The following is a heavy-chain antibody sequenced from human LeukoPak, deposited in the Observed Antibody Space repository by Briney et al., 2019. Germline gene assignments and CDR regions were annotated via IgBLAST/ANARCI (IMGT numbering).Heavy chain of an antibody. J-gene: IGHJ5*02. V-gene: IGHV1-18*01. D-gene: IGHD3-10*01. CDR2: ISAYNGNT. CDR1: GYTFTSYG. Sequence: GASVKVSYKASGYTFTSYGISWVRQAPGQGLEWMGWISAYNGNTNYAQKLQGRVIMTTDTSTSTAYMELRSLRSDDTAVYYCARDPMVRGVRERFDPWGQGTLVTVSS. CDR3: ARDPMVRGVRERFDP.